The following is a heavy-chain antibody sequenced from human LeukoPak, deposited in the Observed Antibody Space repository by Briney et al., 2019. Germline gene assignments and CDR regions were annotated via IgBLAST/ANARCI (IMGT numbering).Heavy chain of an antibody. V-gene: IGHV3-23*01. CDR2: ISGSGGRT. J-gene: IGHJ4*02. CDR3: AKPWGFGESYYFDY. Sequence: GGSLRLSCAASGFIFSSHAMSWVRQAPGKGLEWVSAISGSGGRTYYADSVKGRFTISRDNSKNTLYLQMNSLRAEDTAVYYCAKPWGFGESYYFDYWGQGTLVTVSS. CDR1: GFIFSSHA. D-gene: IGHD3-10*01.